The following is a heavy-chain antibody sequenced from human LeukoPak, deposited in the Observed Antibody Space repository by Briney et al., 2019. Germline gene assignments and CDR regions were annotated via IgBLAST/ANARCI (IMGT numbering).Heavy chain of an antibody. V-gene: IGHV3-74*01. CDR1: GFTFSSYS. Sequence: PGGSLRLSCTASGFTFSSYSMNWVRHAPGKGLVWVSRIYTDVSSTSYADSVKGRFTISRDNAKNTLYLQVNSLRAEDTAVYYCARGTWGFDYWGQGTLVTVSS. D-gene: IGHD1-1*01. J-gene: IGHJ4*02. CDR2: IYTDVSST. CDR3: ARGTWGFDY.